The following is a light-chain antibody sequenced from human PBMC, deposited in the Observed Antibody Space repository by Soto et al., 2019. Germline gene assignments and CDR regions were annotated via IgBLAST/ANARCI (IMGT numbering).Light chain of an antibody. CDR1: GSDIGAYNF. J-gene: IGLJ3*02. Sequence: QSALAQPPSASGSPGQSVTISCTGSGSDIGAYNFVSGYQQHPGKAPKLMIFGVTERPSGVPDRISGSKSGNTASLTVSGLQADDEAVYSCYAYAGRNIWVFGGGTQLTVL. CDR2: GVT. V-gene: IGLV2-8*01. CDR3: YAYAGRNIWV.